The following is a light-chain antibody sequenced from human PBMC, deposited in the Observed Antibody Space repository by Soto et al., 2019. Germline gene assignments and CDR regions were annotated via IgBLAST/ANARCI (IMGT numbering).Light chain of an antibody. CDR3: SSYTSSGTYV. CDR1: SSDVGGYNY. J-gene: IGLJ1*01. CDR2: DAS. V-gene: IGLV2-14*01. Sequence: QSALAQPASVSGSPGQSITISCTGTSSDVGGYNYVSLYQQHPGKAPKVMIYDASNRPSGVSNRFSGSKSGNTASLTISGLQAEDEADYFCSSYTSSGTYVFGTGTKVTVL.